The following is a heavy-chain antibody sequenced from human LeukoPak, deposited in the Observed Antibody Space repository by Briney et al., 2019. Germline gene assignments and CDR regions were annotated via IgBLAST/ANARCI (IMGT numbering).Heavy chain of an antibody. V-gene: IGHV3-7*01. D-gene: IGHD3-22*01. CDR1: GFTFSSSW. CDR3: ARARYYYDSSGYSHYFDY. CDR2: IKQDGGEK. J-gene: IGHJ4*02. Sequence: GGSLRLSCTASGFTFSSSWMTWVRQAPGKELEWVANIKQDGGEKYYVDSVKGRFTISRDNAKNSLYLQMNSVRAEDTAVYYCARARYYYDSSGYSHYFDYWGQGTLVTVSS.